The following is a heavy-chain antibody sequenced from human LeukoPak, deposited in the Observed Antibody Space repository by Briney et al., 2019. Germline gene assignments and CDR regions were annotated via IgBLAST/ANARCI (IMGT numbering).Heavy chain of an antibody. CDR1: GFTVISNY. D-gene: IGHD3-3*02. CDR2: IYSGGNT. J-gene: IGHJ4*02. CDR3: ARDLHPRLAGFFDY. Sequence: GGSLRLSCEASGFTVISNYMSWVRQAPGRGLEWVSVIYSGGNTYYADSVEGRFTISRDNSKNTLYLQMKSLRAEDTAVYYCARDLHPRLAGFFDYWGQGTLVTVSS. V-gene: IGHV3-53*01.